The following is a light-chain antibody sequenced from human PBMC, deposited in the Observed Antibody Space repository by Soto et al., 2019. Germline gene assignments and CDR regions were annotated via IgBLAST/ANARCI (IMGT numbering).Light chain of an antibody. V-gene: IGLV2-14*01. Sequence: QSLMPKSASLSGSPGQSITISCTGTSSDVGGYNYVSWYQQHPGKAPKLMIYEVSNRPSGVSIRFSGSKSGNTASLTISGLQAEDEADYYCSSYTSSTSLDVFGTGTKVTVL. J-gene: IGLJ1*01. CDR3: SSYTSSTSLDV. CDR1: SSDVGGYNY. CDR2: EVS.